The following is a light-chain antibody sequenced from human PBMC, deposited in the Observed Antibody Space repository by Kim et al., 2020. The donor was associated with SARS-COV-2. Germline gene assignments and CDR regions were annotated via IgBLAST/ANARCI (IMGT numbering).Light chain of an antibody. J-gene: IGLJ2*01. CDR3: HSRDSSANHP. CDR2: GKN. V-gene: IGLV3-19*01. CDR1: SLRSYF. Sequence: VALGQTVRITCKGDSLRSYFASWYQQRPGQAPVLVIYGKNNRPSGIPDRFSGSSSGSTASLTITGAQAEDEADYYCHSRDSSANHPFCGGTKLTVL.